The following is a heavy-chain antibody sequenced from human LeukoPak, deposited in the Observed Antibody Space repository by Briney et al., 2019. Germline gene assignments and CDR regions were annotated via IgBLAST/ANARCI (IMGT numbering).Heavy chain of an antibody. J-gene: IGHJ4*02. CDR1: GLTFSGSA. CDR2: IRSKANSYAT. V-gene: IGHV3-73*01. CDR3: ARVRGAGNIDY. Sequence: GGSLRLSCAASGLTFSGSAMHWVRQASGKGLEWVGRIRSKANSYATAYAASVKGRFTISRDDSKNTAYLQMNSLRAEDTAVYYCARVRGAGNIDYWGQGTLVTVSS. D-gene: IGHD6-19*01.